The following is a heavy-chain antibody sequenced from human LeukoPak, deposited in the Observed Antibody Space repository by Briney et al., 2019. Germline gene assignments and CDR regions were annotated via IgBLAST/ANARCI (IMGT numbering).Heavy chain of an antibody. V-gene: IGHV4-34*01. Sequence: PSETQSLTCAVYGGSFSGYYWTWIRQSPGKGLEWIGEINHSGSTNYNPSLKSRVTISLDTSTDQFSLKLSSVTAADTALYFCAGGPSVRYYAGSGYYYFDYWGQGTLVTVSS. CDR2: INHSGST. CDR3: AGGPSVRYYAGSGYYYFDY. CDR1: GGSFSGYY. D-gene: IGHD3-22*01. J-gene: IGHJ4*02.